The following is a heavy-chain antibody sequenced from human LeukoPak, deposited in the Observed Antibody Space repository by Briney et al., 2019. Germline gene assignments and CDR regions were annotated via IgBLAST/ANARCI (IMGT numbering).Heavy chain of an antibody. CDR1: GYTFTGYY. Sequence: ASVKVSCKASGYTFTGYYMHWVRQAPGQGLEWMGWINPNSGGTNYAQKFQGRVTMTRDTSISTAYMGLSRLRSDDTAVYYCAREGPIRYFDWGSPSNWFDPWGQGTLVTVSS. V-gene: IGHV1-2*02. D-gene: IGHD3-9*01. CDR2: INPNSGGT. J-gene: IGHJ5*02. CDR3: AREGPIRYFDWGSPSNWFDP.